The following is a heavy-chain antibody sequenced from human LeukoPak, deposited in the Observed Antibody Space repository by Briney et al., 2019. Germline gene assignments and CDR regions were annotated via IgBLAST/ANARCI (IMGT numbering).Heavy chain of an antibody. Sequence: SGGSLRLSCAASGFTFSSYSMNWVRQAPGKGLEWVSSISSSSSYIYYADSVKGRFTISRDNAKKSLYLQMNSLRAEDTAVYYCARDNGNKYYFDYWGQGTLVTVSS. CDR1: GFTFSSYS. J-gene: IGHJ4*02. D-gene: IGHD2-8*01. V-gene: IGHV3-21*04. CDR2: ISSSSSYI. CDR3: ARDNGNKYYFDY.